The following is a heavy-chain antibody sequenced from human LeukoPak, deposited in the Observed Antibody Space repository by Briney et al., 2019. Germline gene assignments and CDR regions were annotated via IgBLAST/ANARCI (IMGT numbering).Heavy chain of an antibody. CDR2: ISHSGST. CDR1: GGSISSCY. CDR3: ARVSGLSRYYDSSAYQYYFDY. Sequence: PSETLSLTCAVSGGSISSCYWSWIRQPPGKGLEWIGYISHSGSTNYNPSLKSRVTISVDTSKNQFSLKLSSVTAADTAVYYCARVSGLSRYYDSSAYQYYFDYWGQGTLVTVSS. J-gene: IGHJ4*02. V-gene: IGHV4-59*01. D-gene: IGHD3-22*01.